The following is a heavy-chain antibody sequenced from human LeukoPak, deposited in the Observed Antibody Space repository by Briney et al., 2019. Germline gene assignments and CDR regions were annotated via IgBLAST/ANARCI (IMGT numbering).Heavy chain of an antibody. Sequence: PGGALRLSCTDSRFTFTTYAGNWVRQAPGKGVEWVSGISSQGDKAFYAHSVNGRSSTSPDTSQNSGSIHKSSLRPDDTALYYCVKDLALAGTGGGFAVWGQGTRVAVSS. CDR2: ISSQGDKA. J-gene: IGHJ3*01. D-gene: IGHD6-19*01. CDR1: RFTFTTYA. V-gene: IGHV3-23*01. CDR3: VKDLALAGTGGGFAV.